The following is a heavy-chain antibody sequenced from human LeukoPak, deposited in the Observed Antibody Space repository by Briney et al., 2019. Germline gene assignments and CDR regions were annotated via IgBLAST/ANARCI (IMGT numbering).Heavy chain of an antibody. J-gene: IGHJ4*02. CDR1: GYIFTNYY. Sequence: ASVTVSCKASGYIFTNYYMHWVRQAPGQGLEWMGIINPSGGFTSNAQKFQGRVTMTRDTSTSTVYMELSSLRSEDTALYYCARDGDYGDYVLDHWGQGTLVTVSS. V-gene: IGHV1-46*01. D-gene: IGHD4-17*01. CDR3: ARDGDYGDYVLDH. CDR2: INPSGGFT.